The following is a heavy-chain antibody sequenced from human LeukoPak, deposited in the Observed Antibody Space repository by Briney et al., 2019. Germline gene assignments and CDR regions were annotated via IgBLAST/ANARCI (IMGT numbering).Heavy chain of an antibody. CDR2: ISGSGGST. CDR1: GFTFSSYG. D-gene: IGHD2-8*02. V-gene: IGHV3-23*01. J-gene: IGHJ4*02. Sequence: PGGSLRLSCAASGFTFSSYGMHWVRQAPGKGLEWVSGISGSGGSTYYADSVKGRFTISRDNSKNTLYMQMNSLRAEDTAVYYCAKDRGVPDYWGQGTLVTVSS. CDR3: AKDRGVPDY.